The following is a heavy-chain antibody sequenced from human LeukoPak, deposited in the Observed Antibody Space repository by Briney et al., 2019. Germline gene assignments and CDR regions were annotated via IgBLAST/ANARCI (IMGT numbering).Heavy chain of an antibody. CDR1: GGSFSGYY. CDR2: INHSGST. V-gene: IGHV4-34*01. Sequence: PSETLSLTCAVYGGSFSGYYWSWIRQPPGKGLEWIGEINHSGSTNYNPSLKSRVTISVDTSKNQFSLKLSSVTAADTAVYYCVRAVAGPFFDYWGQGTLVTVSS. D-gene: IGHD6-19*01. CDR3: VRAVAGPFFDY. J-gene: IGHJ4*02.